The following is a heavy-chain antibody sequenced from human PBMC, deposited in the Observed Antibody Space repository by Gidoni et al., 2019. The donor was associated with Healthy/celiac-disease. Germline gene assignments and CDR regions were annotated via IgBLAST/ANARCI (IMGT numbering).Heavy chain of an antibody. Sequence: EVQLVESGGGLVQPGGSLRLSCAASGFTFSSYAMHWVRQAPGKGLEYVSAISSNGGSTYYANSVKGRFTISRDNSKNTLYLQMGSLRAEDMAVYYCARDRNDYGGNPYFDYWGQGTLVTVSS. CDR3: ARDRNDYGGNPYFDY. D-gene: IGHD4-17*01. J-gene: IGHJ4*02. CDR1: GFTFSSYA. V-gene: IGHV3-64*01. CDR2: ISSNGGST.